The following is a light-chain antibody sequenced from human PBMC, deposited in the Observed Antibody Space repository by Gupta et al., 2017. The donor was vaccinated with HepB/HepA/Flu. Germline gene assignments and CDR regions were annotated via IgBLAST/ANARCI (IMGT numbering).Light chain of an antibody. CDR1: QSVSSSY. V-gene: IGKV3-20*01. J-gene: IGKJ3*01. CDR2: GAS. Sequence: EIALTQSPVTLSLSPGERATLSCRASQSVSSSYLAWYQQKPGQAPRLLIYGASSRATGIPDRFSGSGSGTEFTLTISRLEPEDFAVYYCQQYGSSPFAFGHGTKVDIK. CDR3: QQYGSSPFA.